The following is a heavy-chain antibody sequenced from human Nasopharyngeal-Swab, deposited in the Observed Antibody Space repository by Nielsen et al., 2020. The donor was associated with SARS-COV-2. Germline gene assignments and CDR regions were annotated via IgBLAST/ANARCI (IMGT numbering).Heavy chain of an antibody. CDR2: ISHNSGT. CDR1: GVSITSQY. V-gene: IGHV4-59*11. Sequence: SETLSLTCTVSGVSITSQYWSWIRQPPGKGQEWIGYISHNSGTSYNPSLKSRVTMFMDTSKNQFSLRLTSVTAADTAVYYCAKEGATGWFDPCGQGTLVTVSS. J-gene: IGHJ5*02. CDR3: AKEGATGWFDP.